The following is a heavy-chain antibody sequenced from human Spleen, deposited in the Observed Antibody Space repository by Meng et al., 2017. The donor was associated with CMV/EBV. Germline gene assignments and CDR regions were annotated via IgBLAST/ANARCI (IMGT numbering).Heavy chain of an antibody. CDR2: INHSGST. CDR1: GGSVSGYY. V-gene: IGHV4-34*01. J-gene: IGHJ4*02. CDR3: ARGWSSSWYGY. D-gene: IGHD6-13*01. Sequence: LTGAVYGGSVSGYYWSWIRQPPGKGLEWIGEINHSGSTNYNPSLKSRVTISVDTSKNQFSLKLSSVTAADTAVYYCARGWSSSWYGYWGQGTLVTVSS.